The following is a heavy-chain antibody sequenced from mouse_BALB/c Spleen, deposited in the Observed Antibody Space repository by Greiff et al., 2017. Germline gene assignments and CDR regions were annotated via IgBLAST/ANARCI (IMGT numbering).Heavy chain of an antibody. CDR2: ISSGSSTI. Sequence: EVNLVESGGGLVQPGGSRKLSCAASGFTFSSFGMHWVRQAPEKGLEWVAYISSGSSTIYYADTVKGRFTISRDNPKNTLFLQMTSLRSEDTAMYYCAREYDWGQGTLVTVSA. CDR3: AREYD. CDR1: GFTFSSFG. D-gene: IGHD2-10*02. J-gene: IGHJ3*01. V-gene: IGHV5-17*02.